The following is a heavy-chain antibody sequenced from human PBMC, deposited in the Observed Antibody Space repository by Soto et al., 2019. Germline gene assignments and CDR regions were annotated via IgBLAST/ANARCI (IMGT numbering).Heavy chain of an antibody. CDR2: VNAGNGNT. Sequence: ASVKVSCKDSGYTFTSYAMHWVRQAPGQRLEWMGWVNAGNGNTKYSLKFQGRVTITRDTSASTAYMELSSLRSEDTAVYYCARGLAPYYFDYWGQGTLVTVSS. CDR3: ARGLAPYYFDY. J-gene: IGHJ4*02. CDR1: GYTFTSYA. D-gene: IGHD6-19*01. V-gene: IGHV1-3*01.